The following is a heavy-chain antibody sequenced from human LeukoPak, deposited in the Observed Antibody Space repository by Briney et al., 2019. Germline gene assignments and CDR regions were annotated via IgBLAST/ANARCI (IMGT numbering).Heavy chain of an antibody. D-gene: IGHD6-19*01. CDR1: GGSISSGDYY. J-gene: IGHJ4*02. CDR2: IYYSGST. V-gene: IGHV4-30-4*08. CDR3: ARLAVGIDY. Sequence: TSETLSLTCTVSGGSISSGDYYWSWIRQPPGKGLEWIGYIYYSGSTYYNPSLKSRVTISVDTSKNQFSLKLSSVTAAETAVYYCARLAVGIDYWGQGTLVTVSS.